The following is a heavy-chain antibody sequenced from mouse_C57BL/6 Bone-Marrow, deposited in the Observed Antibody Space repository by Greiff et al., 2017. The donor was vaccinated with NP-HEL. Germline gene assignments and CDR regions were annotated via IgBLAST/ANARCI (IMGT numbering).Heavy chain of an antibody. CDR1: GFTFTDYY. V-gene: IGHV7-3*01. J-gene: IGHJ2*01. CDR3: ARYIQGGNYYGSSLDY. Sequence: EVKLMESGGGLVQPGGSLSLSCAASGFTFTDYYMSWVRQPPGKALEWLGFIRNKANGYTTEYSASVKGRFTISRDNSQSILYLQMNALRAEDSATYYCARYIQGGNYYGSSLDYWGQGTTLTVSS. CDR2: IRNKANGYTT. D-gene: IGHD1-1*01.